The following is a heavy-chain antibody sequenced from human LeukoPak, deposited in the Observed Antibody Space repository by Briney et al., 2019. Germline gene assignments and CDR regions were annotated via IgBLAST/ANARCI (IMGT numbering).Heavy chain of an antibody. V-gene: IGHV3-7*05. D-gene: IGHD5-24*01. Sequence: PGGSLRLSCAASGFTFSNDWMIWVRQAPGKGLEWVGNIKQDGGEKRYADSVRGRFSISRDNAQTSLYLQMNSLRAEDTAVYYCARASDPWLQLTWGQGTLVTVSS. J-gene: IGHJ5*02. CDR2: IKQDGGEK. CDR1: GFTFSNDW. CDR3: ARASDPWLQLT.